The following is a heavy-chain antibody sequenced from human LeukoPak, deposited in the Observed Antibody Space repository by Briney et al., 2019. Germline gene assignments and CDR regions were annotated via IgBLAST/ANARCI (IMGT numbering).Heavy chain of an antibody. J-gene: IGHJ4*02. V-gene: IGHV3-15*01. CDR3: TTDSTTMVRGVIILFDY. Sequence: TGGSLRLSCAASGFTFSNAWMSWVRQAPGKGLEWVGRIKSKTDGGTTDYAAPVKGRFTISRDDSKNTLYLQMNSLKTEGTAVYYCTTDSTTMVRGVIILFDYWGQGTLVTVSS. CDR1: GFTFSNAW. D-gene: IGHD3-10*01. CDR2: IKSKTDGGTT.